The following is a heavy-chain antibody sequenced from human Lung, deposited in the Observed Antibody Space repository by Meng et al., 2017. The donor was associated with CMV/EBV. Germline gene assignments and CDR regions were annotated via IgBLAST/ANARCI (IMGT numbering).Heavy chain of an antibody. CDR1: GYTFGIFG. CDR2: ISAENGNT. CDR3: ARAGAAVTTHFDF. Sequence: QVQMVQSGAELRKPGASAKVSCKASGYTFGIFGITWVRQAPGQGLEWVGWISAENGNTNYAQKYQGRVTLTTDTSTKTAYMDLRGLRSDDSAVYYCARAGAAVTTHFDFWGRGTLVTVSS. V-gene: IGHV1-18*01. J-gene: IGHJ4*02. D-gene: IGHD4-17*01.